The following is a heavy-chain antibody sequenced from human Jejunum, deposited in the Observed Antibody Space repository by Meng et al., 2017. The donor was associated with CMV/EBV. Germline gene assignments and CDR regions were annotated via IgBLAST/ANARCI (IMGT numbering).Heavy chain of an antibody. CDR3: AKGVTSGSTYRAFDI. J-gene: IGHJ3*02. CDR2: IYYGGGAT. D-gene: IGHD3-22*01. Sequence: GLTFGTFEMGWVRQAPGKGLEWVSSIYYGGGATHYTDSVKGRFTISRDTSENTLYLQMSSLRVDDTALYYCAKGVTSGSTYRAFDILGQGAKVTVSS. V-gene: IGHV3-23*03. CDR1: GLTFGTFE.